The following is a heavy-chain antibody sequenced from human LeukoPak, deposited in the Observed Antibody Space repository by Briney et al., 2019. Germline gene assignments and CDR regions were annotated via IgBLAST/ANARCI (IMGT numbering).Heavy chain of an antibody. CDR3: ARDVRGYSYGSYYYYYYYMDV. CDR2: INSNGGST. J-gene: IGHJ6*03. CDR1: GFTFSSYA. Sequence: GGSLRLSCAASGFTFSSYAMHWVRQAPGKGLEYVSAINSNGGSTYYANSVKGRFTISRDNSKNTLYLQMGSLRAEDMAVYYCARDVRGYSYGSYYYYYYYMDVWGKGTTVTVSS. V-gene: IGHV3-64*01. D-gene: IGHD5-18*01.